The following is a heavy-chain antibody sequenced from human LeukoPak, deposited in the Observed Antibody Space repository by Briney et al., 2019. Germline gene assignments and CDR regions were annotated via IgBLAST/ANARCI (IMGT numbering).Heavy chain of an antibody. J-gene: IGHJ5*02. CDR2: IIPIFGTA. Sequence: SVKVSCKATGGTFSIYAISWVRQAPGQGLEWMGGIIPIFGTANYAQKYQGRVTITADESTSTAYMELSSLRSEDTAVYYCARAGVEVVAATAGDWFDPWGQGTLVTVSA. CDR3: ARAGVEVVAATAGDWFDP. CDR1: GGTFSIYA. D-gene: IGHD2-15*01. V-gene: IGHV1-69*13.